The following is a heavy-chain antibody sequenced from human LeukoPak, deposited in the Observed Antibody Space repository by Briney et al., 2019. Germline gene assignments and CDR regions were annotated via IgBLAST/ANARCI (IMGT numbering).Heavy chain of an antibody. CDR2: VNLQGST. CDR3: AREGGPYRPLDY. J-gene: IGHJ4*02. Sequence: SGTLSLTCGVSGGSISNTNWWTWVRQPSWMGLEWIGEVNLQGSTNYNPSLKSRGAISVDKSENHISLKLTSVTAADTAVYYCAREGGPYRPLDYSGQGTLVTVAS. V-gene: IGHV4-4*02. CDR1: GGSISNTNW.